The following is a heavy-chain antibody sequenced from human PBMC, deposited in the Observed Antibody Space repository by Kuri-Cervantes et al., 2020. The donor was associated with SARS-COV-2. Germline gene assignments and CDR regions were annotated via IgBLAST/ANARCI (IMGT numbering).Heavy chain of an antibody. J-gene: IGHJ6*02. CDR2: IYRSGST. Sequence: SETLSLTCALAGGSIRSSNWWRWVRQPPGKGLEWIGEIYRSGSTIYNPSLKSRVTISVDKSNNQFSLKLTSVTAADTAVYYCATTTTGTTSNNGMDVWGQGTTVTVSS. CDR3: ATTTTGTTSNNGMDV. V-gene: IGHV4-4*02. CDR1: GGSIRSSNW. D-gene: IGHD1-1*01.